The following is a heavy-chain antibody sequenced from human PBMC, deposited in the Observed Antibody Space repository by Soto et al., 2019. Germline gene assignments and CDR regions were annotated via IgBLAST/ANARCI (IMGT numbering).Heavy chain of an antibody. V-gene: IGHV4-59*11. J-gene: IGHJ6*02. CDR1: GGSISSHY. D-gene: IGHD1-26*01. CDR2: IYYRGNT. CDR3: ARDGREAAGIDV. Sequence: QVQLQESGPGLVKPSETLSLSCTVSGGSISSHYWSWVRQAPGKGLEWIGCIYYRGNTFYNPSLKSRGPISVDTSNNQFSLKLDSVTTADTAVYYCARDGREAAGIDVWGQGTTVTVSS.